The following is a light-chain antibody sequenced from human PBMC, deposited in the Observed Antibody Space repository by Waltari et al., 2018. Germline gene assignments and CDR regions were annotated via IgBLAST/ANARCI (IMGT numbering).Light chain of an antibody. J-gene: IGLJ3*02. Sequence: QSALTQPAAVSGSPGRSVTISCTGASSDIGRYDLVSWYQQHPGNAPKLVISDVTKRPSGVSDRFSGSKSGDTASLTISGLQFEDEADYYCCSYAGNYIWVFGGGTRLTVL. CDR3: CSYAGNYIWV. V-gene: IGLV2-23*02. CDR1: SSDIGRYDL. CDR2: DVT.